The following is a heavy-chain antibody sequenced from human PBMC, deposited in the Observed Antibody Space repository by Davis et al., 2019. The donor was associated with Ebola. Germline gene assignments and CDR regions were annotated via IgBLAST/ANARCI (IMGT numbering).Heavy chain of an antibody. J-gene: IGHJ5*02. D-gene: IGHD3-10*01. V-gene: IGHV1-69*04. CDR2: IIPILGIA. CDR3: ARDDYWSGENWFDP. CDR1: GYTFTSYD. Sequence: SVKVSCKASGYTFTSYDINWVRQATGQGLEWMGRIIPILGIANYAQKFQGRVTITADKSTSTAYMELISLRSEDTAVYYCARDDYWSGENWFDPWGQGTLVTVSS.